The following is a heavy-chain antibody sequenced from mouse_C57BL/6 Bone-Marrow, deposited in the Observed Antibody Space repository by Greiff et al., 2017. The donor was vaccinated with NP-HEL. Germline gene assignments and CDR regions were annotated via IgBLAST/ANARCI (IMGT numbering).Heavy chain of an antibody. CDR3: ARGYDSNFDWYFDV. J-gene: IGHJ1*03. V-gene: IGHV1-18*01. D-gene: IGHD2-5*01. CDR2: INPNNGGT. CDR1: GYTFTDYN. Sequence: VQLQQSGPELVKPGASVKIPCKASGYTFTDYNMDWVKQSHGKSLEWIGDINPNNGGTIYNQKFKGKATLTVDKSSSTAYMELRSLTSEDTAVYYCARGYDSNFDWYFDVWGTGTTVTVSS.